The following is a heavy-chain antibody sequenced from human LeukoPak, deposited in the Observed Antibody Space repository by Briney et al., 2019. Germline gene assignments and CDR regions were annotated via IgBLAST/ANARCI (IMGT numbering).Heavy chain of an antibody. D-gene: IGHD6-6*01. J-gene: IGHJ4*02. CDR1: GGSFSGYY. CDR3: ARHVLAARRYFDY. Sequence: SETLSLTCAVYGGSFSGYYWSWIRQPPGKGLEWIGYIYHSGSTNYNPSLKSRVTISVDTSKNQISLKLTSVTAADTAVYYCARHVLAARRYFDYWGQGTLVTVSS. CDR2: IYHSGST. V-gene: IGHV4-59*08.